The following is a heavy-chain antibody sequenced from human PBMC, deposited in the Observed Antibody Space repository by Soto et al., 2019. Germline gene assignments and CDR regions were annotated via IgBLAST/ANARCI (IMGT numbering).Heavy chain of an antibody. CDR3: ARIPPYCSGGSFQSSYFYDSSGYLAAFDI. V-gene: IGHV3-48*01. D-gene: IGHD3-22*01. J-gene: IGHJ3*02. CDR2: ICSGSSSV. CDR1: VFTFIYYS. Sequence: GGTLSLFCLAQVFTFIYYSINCVPAAPEKGLECISKICSGSSSVHYAVSVRGRCTISRDNSKNTLYLQMDSLRAEDTAVYYCARIPPYCSGGSFQSSYFYDSSGYLAAFDIWGRGTMVTVSS.